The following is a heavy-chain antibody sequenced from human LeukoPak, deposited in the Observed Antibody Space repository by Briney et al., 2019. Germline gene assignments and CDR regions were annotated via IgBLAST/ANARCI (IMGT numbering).Heavy chain of an antibody. J-gene: IGHJ4*02. CDR3: ARDAGYGHFDY. CDR2: IYYSGST. Sequence: SETLSLTCTVSGGSISSGSYFWSWIRQPPGKGLEWIGYIYYSGSTNYNPSLKSRVTISVDTSKNQFSLKLSSVTAADTAVYYCARDAGYGHFDYWGQGTLVTVSS. D-gene: IGHD2-2*03. CDR1: GGSISSGSYF. V-gene: IGHV4-61*01.